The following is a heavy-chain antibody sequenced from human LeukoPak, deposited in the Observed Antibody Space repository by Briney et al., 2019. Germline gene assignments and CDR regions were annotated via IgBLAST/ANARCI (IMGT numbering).Heavy chain of an antibody. CDR3: AREEHIGYYYYYYMDV. Sequence: GGSLRLSCAASGFTFSSYSMNWVRQAPGKGLEWVSSISSSSSHIYYADSVKGRFTISRDNAKNSLYLQMNSLRAEDTAVYYCAREEHIGYYYYYYMDVWGKGTTVTISS. CDR2: ISSSSSHI. J-gene: IGHJ6*03. CDR1: GFTFSSYS. V-gene: IGHV3-21*01. D-gene: IGHD2-21*01.